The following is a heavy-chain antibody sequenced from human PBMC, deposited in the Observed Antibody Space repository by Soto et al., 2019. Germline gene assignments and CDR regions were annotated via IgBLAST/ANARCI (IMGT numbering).Heavy chain of an antibody. J-gene: IGHJ6*02. V-gene: IGHV3-48*02. D-gene: IGHD6-19*01. CDR2: ISSSSSTI. CDR3: ARDPSEWVSPLQGSGWHYYYYYGMDV. Sequence: GGSLRLSCAASGFTFSSYSMNWVRQAPGKGLEWVSYISSSSSTIYYADSVKGRFTISRDNAKNSLYLQMNSLRDEDTAVYYCARDPSEWVSPLQGSGWHYYYYYGMDVWGQGTTVTVSS. CDR1: GFTFSSYS.